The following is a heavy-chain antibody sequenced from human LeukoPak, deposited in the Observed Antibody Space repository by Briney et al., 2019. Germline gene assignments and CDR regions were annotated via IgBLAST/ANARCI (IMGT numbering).Heavy chain of an antibody. CDR3: TTSNYFYDSNGWY. Sequence: RAGGSLRLSCSTFGFNFANYGVSWFRQAPGKGLEWVGRVKSEADGGTADYAAPVKGRFTISRDDSKNTLFLQMNSLKTEDTAVYYCTTSNYFYDSNGWYWGQGTLVAVSS. J-gene: IGHJ4*02. V-gene: IGHV3-15*01. D-gene: IGHD3-22*01. CDR1: GFNFANYG. CDR2: VKSEADGGTA.